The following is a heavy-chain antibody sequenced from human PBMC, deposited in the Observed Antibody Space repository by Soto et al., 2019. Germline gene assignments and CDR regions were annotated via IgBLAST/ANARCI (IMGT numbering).Heavy chain of an antibody. Sequence: SETLSLTCTVSGGSISSYYWSWIRQPPGKGLEWIGYIYYSGSTNYNPSLKSRVTISVDTSKNQFSLKLSSVTAADTAVYYCARRAYCGGDCYSAGAFDIWGQGTTGTVSS. CDR1: GGSISSYY. D-gene: IGHD2-21*02. CDR3: ARRAYCGGDCYSAGAFDI. J-gene: IGHJ3*02. V-gene: IGHV4-59*01. CDR2: IYYSGST.